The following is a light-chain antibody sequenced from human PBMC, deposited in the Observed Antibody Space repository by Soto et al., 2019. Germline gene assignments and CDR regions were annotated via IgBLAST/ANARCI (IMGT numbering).Light chain of an antibody. CDR3: SSYTFRALV. V-gene: IGLV2-14*01. J-gene: IGLJ2*01. Sequence: QSALTQPASVSGSPGQSITISCTGTSSDVGGYKYVSWYQQHPGKAPKLIIYEVGDRPSGVSNRFSGSKSGNTASLTISGLQAEDEADYYCSSYTFRALVFGGGTQLTVL. CDR1: SSDVGGYKY. CDR2: EVG.